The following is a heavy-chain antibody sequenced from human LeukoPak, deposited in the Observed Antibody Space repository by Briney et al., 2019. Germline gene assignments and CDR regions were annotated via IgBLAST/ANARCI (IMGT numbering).Heavy chain of an antibody. V-gene: IGHV3-7*04. D-gene: IGHD3-10*01. CDR1: GFTFSSYS. J-gene: IGHJ4*02. CDR2: IKQGGSEK. Sequence: PGGSLRLSCAAAGFTFSSYSMSWVRQAPGKGLQWVANIKQGGSEKYYVDSVRGRFTISKDNAKNSLYLQMHSVRAEDTAVYYCARGRPSGEDYWGQGTLVTVSS. CDR3: ARGRPSGEDY.